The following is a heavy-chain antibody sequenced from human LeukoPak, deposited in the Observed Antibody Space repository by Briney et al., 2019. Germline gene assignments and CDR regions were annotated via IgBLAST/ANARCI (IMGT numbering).Heavy chain of an antibody. D-gene: IGHD3-10*01. CDR1: GGSISSYF. J-gene: IGHJ4*02. Sequence: SETLSLTCTVSGGSISSYFWSWIRQPPGKGLEWIGYIYYSGSTNYNYNPSVKSRVTLSVDTSKNHFSLKLNSVTAADTAVYYCARAYYYGSGSYSGFGYWGQGILVTVSS. V-gene: IGHV4-59*01. CDR2: IYYSGST. CDR3: ARAYYYGSGSYSGFGY.